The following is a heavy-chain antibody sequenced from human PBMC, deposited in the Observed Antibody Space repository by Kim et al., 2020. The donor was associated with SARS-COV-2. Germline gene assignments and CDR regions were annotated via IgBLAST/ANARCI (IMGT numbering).Heavy chain of an antibody. CDR1: GFTFSSYS. CDR2: ISSSSSYI. V-gene: IGHV3-21*01. Sequence: GGSLRLSCAASGFTFSSYSMNWVRQAPGKGLEWVSSISSSSSYIYYADSVKGRFTISRDNAKNSLYLQMNSLRAEDTAVYYCARDCNLASYDILTGAEYYYYYGMDVWGQGTTVTVSS. D-gene: IGHD3-9*01. J-gene: IGHJ6*02. CDR3: ARDCNLASYDILTGAEYYYYYGMDV.